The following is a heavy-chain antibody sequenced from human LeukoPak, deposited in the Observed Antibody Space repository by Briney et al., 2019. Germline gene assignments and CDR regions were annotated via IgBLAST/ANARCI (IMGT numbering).Heavy chain of an antibody. V-gene: IGHV3-7*01. J-gene: IGHJ4*02. CDR3: ATDRGWRTSGYYLYYFEY. D-gene: IGHD3-3*01. CDR1: GFIFTNYF. Sequence: PGGSLRLSCEASGFIFTNYFMSWVRQAPGKGLEWVASIKHDGSEKYYVDSVRDRFTISRDNTMNSLYLQMSSLRAEDTAVYYCATDRGWRTSGYYLYYFEYWGQGTLVTYSS. CDR2: IKHDGSEK.